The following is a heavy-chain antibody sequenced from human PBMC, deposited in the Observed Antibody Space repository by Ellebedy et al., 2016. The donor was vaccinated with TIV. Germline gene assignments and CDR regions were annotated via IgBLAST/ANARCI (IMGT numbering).Heavy chain of an antibody. CDR1: GGSISSSSYY. J-gene: IGHJ4*02. V-gene: IGHV4-39*07. CDR2: INHSGGT. Sequence: MPSETLSLTCTVSGGSISSSSYYWSWIRQPPGKGLEWIGEINHSGGTNYNPSLKSRVTISVDTSKNQFSLKLSSVTAADTAVYYCASGTYGSENYWGQGTLVTVSS. D-gene: IGHD3-10*01. CDR3: ASGTYGSENY.